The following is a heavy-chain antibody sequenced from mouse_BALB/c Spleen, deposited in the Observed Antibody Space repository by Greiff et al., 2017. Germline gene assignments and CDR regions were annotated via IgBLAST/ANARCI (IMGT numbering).Heavy chain of an antibody. J-gene: IGHJ4*01. CDR1: GYTFTNYW. Sequence: QVQLQQSGAELVRPGTSVKISCKASGYTFTNYWLGWVKQRPGHGLEWIGDIYPGGGYTNYNEKFKGKATLTADTSSSTAYMQLSSLTSDDSAVYFCARGGGNYGGGYYAMDYWGQGTSVTVSS. CDR3: ARGGGNYGGGYYAMDY. V-gene: IGHV1-63*02. D-gene: IGHD2-1*01. CDR2: IYPGGGYT.